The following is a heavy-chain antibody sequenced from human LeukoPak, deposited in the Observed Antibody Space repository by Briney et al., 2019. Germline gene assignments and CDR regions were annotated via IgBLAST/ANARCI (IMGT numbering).Heavy chain of an antibody. CDR3: ARVPWIQLWLRSSNWFDP. J-gene: IGHJ5*02. CDR2: ISSSGAKT. Sequence: PGGSLRLSCAASGFTFSSYSMNWVRQAPGKGLQWVSSISSSGAKTYYADSVKGRVTISRDNAKNSYYLEMDSLVAEDTAVYYCARVPWIQLWLRSSNWFDPWGQGTLVTVSS. CDR1: GFTFSSYS. V-gene: IGHV3-21*01. D-gene: IGHD5-18*01.